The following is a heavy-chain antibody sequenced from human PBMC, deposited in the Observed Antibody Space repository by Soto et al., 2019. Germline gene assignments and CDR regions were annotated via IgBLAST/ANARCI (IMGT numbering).Heavy chain of an antibody. CDR1: GFTFSSYW. V-gene: IGHV3-7*01. D-gene: IGHD1-1*01. CDR2: IKHDSSEK. J-gene: IGHJ4*02. CDR3: ARDNFWASDH. Sequence: GGSLRLSCAASGFTFSSYWMSWVRQAPGKGLEWVANIKHDSSEKYYVDTVKSQITVSRDNAKKSLFQQINSMRAEDTAVYYCARDNFWASDHWGQGTLVTVSS.